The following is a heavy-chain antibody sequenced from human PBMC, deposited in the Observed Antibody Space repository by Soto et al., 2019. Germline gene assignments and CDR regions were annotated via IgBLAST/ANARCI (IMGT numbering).Heavy chain of an antibody. CDR3: GRDGDEWDQRYLDY. V-gene: IGHV1-18*01. D-gene: IGHD1-26*01. J-gene: IGHJ4*02. CDR2: INIYKGST. Sequence: QVQLVQSGPEAKKPGASVTVSCQAFGDPFSGHGISWVRQAPGQGLEWMGWINIYKGSTNYARKFQGRGTMTTVTSTRTVYMELRSLTSDDTAVYYCGRDGDEWDQRYLDYWGQGTLVTVSS. CDR1: GDPFSGHG.